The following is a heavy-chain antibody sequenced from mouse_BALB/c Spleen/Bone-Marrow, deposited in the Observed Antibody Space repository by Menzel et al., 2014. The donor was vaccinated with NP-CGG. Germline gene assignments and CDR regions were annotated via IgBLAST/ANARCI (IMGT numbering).Heavy chain of an antibody. D-gene: IGHD4-1*01. J-gene: IGHJ2*01. Sequence: VQLQQSGPELMKPGASVKISCKASGYSFTSYYMHWVKQSHGKSLEWIGYIGPFNGATSYNQKFKGKATLTVDKSSSTAYMHLSSLTSEDSAAYYCARNWDVDYWGQGTTLTVSS. V-gene: IGHV1-31*01. CDR2: IGPFNGAT. CDR1: GYSFTSYY. CDR3: ARNWDVDY.